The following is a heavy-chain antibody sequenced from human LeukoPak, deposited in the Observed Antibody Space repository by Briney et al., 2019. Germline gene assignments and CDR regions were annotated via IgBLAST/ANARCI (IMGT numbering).Heavy chain of an antibody. J-gene: IGHJ6*02. V-gene: IGHV3-23*01. D-gene: IGHD4-17*01. CDR1: GFIFSSYA. CDR2: ISYSGGTT. CDR3: AKELSNGDYNILGYYYNGMDV. Sequence: GGSLRLSCAVSGFIFSSYAMSWVRQAPGKGLEWVSGISYSGGTTYYADSVKGRFTISRDNSKNTVYLQMNSLRVEDTAVYYCAKELSNGDYNILGYYYNGMDVWGQGTTVTVSS.